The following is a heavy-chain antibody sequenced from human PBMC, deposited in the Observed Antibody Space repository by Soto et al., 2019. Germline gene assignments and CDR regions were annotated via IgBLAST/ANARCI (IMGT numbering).Heavy chain of an antibody. CDR3: AKDVYTYGSSPFDY. J-gene: IGHJ4*02. V-gene: IGHV3-23*01. CDR2: ISGSGGST. CDR1: GFTFSSYA. Sequence: GGSLRLSCAASGFTFSSYAMSWVRQAPGKGLEWVLSISGSGGSTYYADSVKGRFTISRDSSKNTLYLQMNSLRAEDTAVYYCAKDVYTYGSSPFDYWGQGTLVTVSS. D-gene: IGHD5-18*01.